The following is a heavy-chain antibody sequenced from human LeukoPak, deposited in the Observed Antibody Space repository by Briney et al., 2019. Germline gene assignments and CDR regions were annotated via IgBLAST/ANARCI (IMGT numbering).Heavy chain of an antibody. D-gene: IGHD2-15*01. V-gene: IGHV1-69*13. CDR1: GGSLSSFA. CDR3: ARVMVVAGNGGYFLY. CDR2: IIPIFGST. Sequence: SVRVSCKASGGSLSSFALNWVRQTPGQGLEWMGGIIPIFGSTNYAQKFQVRVTITADESTNTAYMELNSLRSEDTGVYYCARVMVVAGNGGYFLYWGQGTLVTVSS. J-gene: IGHJ1*01.